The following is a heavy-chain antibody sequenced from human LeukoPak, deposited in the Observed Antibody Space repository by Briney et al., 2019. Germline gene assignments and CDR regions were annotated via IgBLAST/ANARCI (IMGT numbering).Heavy chain of an antibody. CDR2: IYHSGTT. CDR1: GGSISSSNW. J-gene: IGHJ5*02. CDR3: AREGSYYERGAWFDP. V-gene: IGHV4-4*02. Sequence: SGTLSLTCAVSGGSISSSNWWIWVRQPPGKGLEWIGEIYHSGTTNYNPSLKSRVTISVDKSKNQFSLKLSSVTAADTAVYYCAREGSYYERGAWFDPWGQGTLVTVSS. D-gene: IGHD3-10*01.